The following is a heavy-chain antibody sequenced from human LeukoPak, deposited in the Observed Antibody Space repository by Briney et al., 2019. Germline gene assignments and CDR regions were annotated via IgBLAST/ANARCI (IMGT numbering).Heavy chain of an antibody. CDR1: GGSFSRYY. Sequence: PSETLSLTCAVYGGSFSRYYRSWIRQSPGKGLEWIAEIDHRGDTNYNPSVKSRVTISVDASKNQFSLKVRSLSAADTAVYYCARGATISETGYFDFWGQGTLVTVSS. CDR2: IDHRGDT. J-gene: IGHJ4*03. CDR3: ARGATISETGYFDF. V-gene: IGHV4-34*01. D-gene: IGHD5-24*01.